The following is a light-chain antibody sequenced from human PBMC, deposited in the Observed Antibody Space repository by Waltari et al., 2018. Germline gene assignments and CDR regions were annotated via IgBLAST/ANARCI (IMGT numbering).Light chain of an antibody. CDR3: CSYAGRGTYV. J-gene: IGLJ1*01. CDR2: EVF. CDR1: TRDVGSYDL. Sequence: QSALTQPASVSGTPGQSITISCSGTTRDVGSYDLVSWYQHHPGEAPKLLICEVFKRPPDTSSRFSGAKSGSTASLTISGLQPEDEADYYCCSYAGRGTYVFGSGTKVTVL. V-gene: IGLV2-23*02.